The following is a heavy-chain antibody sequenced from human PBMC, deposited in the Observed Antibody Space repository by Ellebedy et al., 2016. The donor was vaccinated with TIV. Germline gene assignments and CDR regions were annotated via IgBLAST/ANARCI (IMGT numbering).Heavy chain of an antibody. V-gene: IGHV3-30*03. D-gene: IGHD2-2*01. J-gene: IGHJ4*02. CDR2: ISYDGSNK. CDR1: GFTFSSYG. CDR3: ARGRGYAHQGLNFDY. Sequence: GESLKISCAASGFTFSSYGMHWVRQAPGKGLEWVAVISYDGSNKYYADSVKGRFTISRDNSKNTLYLQMNSLRAEDTAVYYCARGRGYAHQGLNFDYWGQGTLVTVSS.